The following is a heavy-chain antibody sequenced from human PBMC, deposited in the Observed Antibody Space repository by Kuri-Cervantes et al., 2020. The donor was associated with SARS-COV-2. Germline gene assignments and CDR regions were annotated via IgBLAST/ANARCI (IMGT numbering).Heavy chain of an antibody. J-gene: IGHJ4*02. D-gene: IGHD6-19*01. CDR2: ISAYNGNT. V-gene: IGHV1-18*01. CDR3: ARGEIAVSGTVDY. Sequence: AAANVSCKASGYTFTSCGISWVRQAPGQGLEWMGWISAYNGNTNYAQKLQGRVTMTTDTSTSPAYMELRSLSSSDTAVYYCARGEIAVSGTVDYWRQGTLVTVSS. CDR1: GYTFTSCG.